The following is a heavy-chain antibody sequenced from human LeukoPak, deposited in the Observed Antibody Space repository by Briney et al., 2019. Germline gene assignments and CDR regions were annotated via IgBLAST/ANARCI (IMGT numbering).Heavy chain of an antibody. J-gene: IGHJ4*02. V-gene: IGHV1-2*04. Sequence: ASVKVSCKASGYTFTGYYMHWVRQAPGQGLEWMGWINPNSGDTDYAQKFQGWVTMARDTSISTAYMELGRLKSDDTAVYYCARGGPGRSFDYWGQGTLVTVSS. CDR2: INPNSGDT. CDR1: GYTFTGYY. CDR3: ARGGPGRSFDY.